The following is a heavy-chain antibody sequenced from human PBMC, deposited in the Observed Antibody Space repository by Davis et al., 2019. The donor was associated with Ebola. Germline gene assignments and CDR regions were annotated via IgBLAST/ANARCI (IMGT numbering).Heavy chain of an antibody. V-gene: IGHV3-11*01. CDR1: GFTFSDYY. Sequence: GESLKISCAASGFTFSDYYMSWIRQAPGKGLEWVAYISSGGRNTYYADSVKGRFTVSRDNAANSVYLQMFSLRGEDTALYYCAREVGTPATFWGQGTLVTVSS. D-gene: IGHD1-26*01. CDR3: AREVGTPATF. J-gene: IGHJ4*02. CDR2: ISSGGRNT.